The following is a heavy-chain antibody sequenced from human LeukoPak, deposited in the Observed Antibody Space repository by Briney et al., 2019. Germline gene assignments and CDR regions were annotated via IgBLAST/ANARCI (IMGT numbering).Heavy chain of an antibody. CDR3: ATDSRRWLQLFDY. CDR1: GYTLTELS. Sequence: ASVKISCKVSGYTLTELSMHWVRQAPGKGLVGMGGFDPEDGETIYAQKFQGRVTMTEDTSTDTAYMELSSLRSEDTAVYYCATDSRRWLQLFDYWGQGTLVTVSS. V-gene: IGHV1-24*01. CDR2: FDPEDGET. D-gene: IGHD5-24*01. J-gene: IGHJ4*02.